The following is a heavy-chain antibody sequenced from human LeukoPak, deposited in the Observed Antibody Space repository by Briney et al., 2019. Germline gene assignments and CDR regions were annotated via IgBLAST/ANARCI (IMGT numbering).Heavy chain of an antibody. CDR2: IYYSGST. Sequence: PSETLSLTCTVSGGSISSYYWSWIRQPPGKGLEWIGYIYYSGSTNYNPSLKSRVTMSVDTSKSQCTLKLSSVTAADTAVYYCARVGDYALEDWGQGTLVTVSS. CDR1: GGSISSYY. J-gene: IGHJ4*02. V-gene: IGHV4-59*12. CDR3: ARVGDYALED. D-gene: IGHD3-16*01.